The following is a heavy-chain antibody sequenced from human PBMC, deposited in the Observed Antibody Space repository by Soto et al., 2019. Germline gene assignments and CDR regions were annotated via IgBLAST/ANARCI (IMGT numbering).Heavy chain of an antibody. CDR3: ARDESSEADAYCGGDCDESWFDP. CDR2: IYTSGST. D-gene: IGHD2-21*02. Sequence: SETLSLTCTVSGGSISSYYWSRIRQPAGKGLEWIGRIYTSGSTNYNPSLKSRVTMSVDTSKNQFSLKLSSVTAADTAVYYCARDESSEADAYCGGDCDESWFDPWGQGTLVTVSS. V-gene: IGHV4-4*07. CDR1: GGSISSYY. J-gene: IGHJ5*02.